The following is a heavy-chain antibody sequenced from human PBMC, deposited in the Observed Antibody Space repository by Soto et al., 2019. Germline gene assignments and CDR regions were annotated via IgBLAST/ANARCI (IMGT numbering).Heavy chain of an antibody. CDR2: ISSSNRTI. Sequence: GGSLRLSCAASGFTFRRYSMNWVRQAPGKGLEWVSYISSSNRTINYADSVKGRFIISRDNAKNSLYLQMHSLRDEDTAVYYCAREGWPLLQTGMDVWGQGTTVTVSS. J-gene: IGHJ6*02. V-gene: IGHV3-48*02. CDR1: GFTFRRYS. D-gene: IGHD2-15*01. CDR3: AREGWPLLQTGMDV.